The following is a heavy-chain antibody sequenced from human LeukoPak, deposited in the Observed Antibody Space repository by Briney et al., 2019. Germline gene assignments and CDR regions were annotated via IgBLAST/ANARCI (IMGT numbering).Heavy chain of an antibody. J-gene: IGHJ5*02. CDR1: GGAFSGYY. CDR3: ARGRIMLRGVPLRRSWFDP. CDR2: INHSGST. D-gene: IGHD3-10*01. Sequence: SETLTLTCSVYGGAFSGYYWSWIRQPPGKGLEWIGEINHSGSTNYNPSLKSRVTISVDTSKNQFSLRLSSVTAADSAVYYCARGRIMLRGVPLRRSWFDPWGQGTLVTVSS. V-gene: IGHV4-34*01.